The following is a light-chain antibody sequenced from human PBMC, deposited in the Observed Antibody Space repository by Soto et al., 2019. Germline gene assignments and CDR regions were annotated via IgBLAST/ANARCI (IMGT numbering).Light chain of an antibody. CDR3: QQYGSSPLT. V-gene: IGKV3-20*01. Sequence: EIVLTQSPGTLSLSPGEGATLSCRASQSVSCSYLAWYQQNPGQAPRLLIYGAPSRATGIPDRLSCIGSGTGLTLAIGRLEPEDCAVHYCQQYGSSPLTFGKWPKVDNK. J-gene: IGKJ1*01. CDR1: QSVSCSY. CDR2: GAP.